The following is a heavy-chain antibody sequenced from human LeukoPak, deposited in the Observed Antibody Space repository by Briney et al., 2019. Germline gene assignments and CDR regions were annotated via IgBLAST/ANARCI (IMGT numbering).Heavy chain of an antibody. J-gene: IGHJ4*02. V-gene: IGHV3-30-3*02. D-gene: IGHD3-22*01. CDR2: ISYDGSNK. CDR3: AKSSLPPYYYDGPYYFDY. CDR1: GFTLSSYA. Sequence: GGSLRLSCAASGFTLSSYAMHWVRQAPGKGLEWVAVISYDGSNKYYADSVKGRFTISRDNSKNTLYLQMNSLRAEDTAVYYCAKSSLPPYYYDGPYYFDYWGQGTLVTVSS.